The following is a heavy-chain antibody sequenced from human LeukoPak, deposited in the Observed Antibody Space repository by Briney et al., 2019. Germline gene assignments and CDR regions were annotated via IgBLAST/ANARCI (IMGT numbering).Heavy chain of an antibody. J-gene: IGHJ1*01. CDR3: AKDDAWGRYQH. D-gene: IGHD3-16*01. CDR1: GDSITGYY. CDR2: INHSGST. Sequence: SQTLSLTCSVSGDSITGYYWSWIRQPPGKGLEWIGEINHSGSTNYNPSLKSRVTISVDTSKNQFSLKLSSVTAADTAVYYCAKDDAWGRYQHWGQGTLVTVSS. V-gene: IGHV4-34*01.